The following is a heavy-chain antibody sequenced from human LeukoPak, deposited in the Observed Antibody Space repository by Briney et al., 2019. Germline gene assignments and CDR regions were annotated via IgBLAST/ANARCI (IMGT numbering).Heavy chain of an antibody. Sequence: GASLKISCKGSGSIFTSYWIGWVRQLPGKGLEWMGIIYPGDSDTRYSPSFQGQVTISADKSISTAYLQWSSLKASDTAMYYCARQVGGSGSYRGNWFDPWGQGTLVTVSS. CDR3: ARQVGGSGSYRGNWFDP. V-gene: IGHV5-51*01. J-gene: IGHJ5*02. CDR1: GSIFTSYW. D-gene: IGHD3-10*01. CDR2: IYPGDSDT.